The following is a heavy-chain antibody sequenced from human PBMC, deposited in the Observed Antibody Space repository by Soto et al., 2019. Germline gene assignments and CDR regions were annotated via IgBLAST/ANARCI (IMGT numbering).Heavy chain of an antibody. J-gene: IGHJ4*02. D-gene: IGHD6-13*01. Sequence: SETLSLTCAVYGGSFSGYYWSWIRQPPGKGLEWIGEINHSGSTNYNPSLKSRVTISVDTSKNQFSLKLSSVTAADTAVYYCARGGRYSSSWHDYWGQGTLVTVSS. CDR2: INHSGST. V-gene: IGHV4-34*01. CDR3: ARGGRYSSSWHDY. CDR1: GGSFSGYY.